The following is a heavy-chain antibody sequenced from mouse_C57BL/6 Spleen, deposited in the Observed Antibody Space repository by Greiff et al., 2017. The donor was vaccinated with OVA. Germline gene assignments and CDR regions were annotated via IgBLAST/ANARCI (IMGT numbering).Heavy chain of an antibody. CDR2: ISSGSSTI. V-gene: IGHV5-17*01. Sequence: DVMLVESGGGLVKPGGSLKLSCAASGFTFSDYGMHWVRQAPEKGLEWVAYISSGSSTIYYADTVKGRFTISRDNAKNTLFLHMTSLRSEDTAMYYCARQTIYFYFDYWGQGTTLTVSS. CDR3: ARQTIYFYFDY. CDR1: GFTFSDYG. D-gene: IGHD1-1*01. J-gene: IGHJ2*01.